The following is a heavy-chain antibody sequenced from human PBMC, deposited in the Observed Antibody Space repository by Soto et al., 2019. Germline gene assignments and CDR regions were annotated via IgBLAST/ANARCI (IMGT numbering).Heavy chain of an antibody. J-gene: IGHJ6*03. CDR3: ARGYYDFWSGYQYPPYYYTDV. CDR2: IYYSGST. V-gene: IGHV4-59*11. CDR1: GGNSVGLG. D-gene: IGHD3-3*01. Sequence: LVTLCLPRTVAGGNSVGLGGRCIRKPQGKGLEWIGYIYYSGSTNYNPSLKSRVTISVDTSKNQFSLKLSSVTAADTAVYYCARGYYDFWSGYQYPPYYYTDVWGKGTTVTVSS.